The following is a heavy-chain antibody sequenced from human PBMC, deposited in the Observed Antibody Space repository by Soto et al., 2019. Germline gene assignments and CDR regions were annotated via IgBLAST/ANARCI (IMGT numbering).Heavy chain of an antibody. CDR2: IYPGDSDA. D-gene: IGHD4-17*01. Sequence: GESLKISCTGSGYSFTSYWIGWVRQMPGKGLEWMGIIYPGDSDARYSPSFRGQVTISADKSINTAYLQWSGLKVSDTAMYYCARNDYGGNSVDYWGQGTLVTVSS. V-gene: IGHV5-51*01. CDR3: ARNDYGGNSVDY. J-gene: IGHJ4*02. CDR1: GYSFTSYW.